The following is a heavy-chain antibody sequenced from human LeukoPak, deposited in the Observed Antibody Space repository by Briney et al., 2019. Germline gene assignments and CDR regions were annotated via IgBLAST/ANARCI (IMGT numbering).Heavy chain of an antibody. J-gene: IGHJ6*02. D-gene: IGHD6-13*01. CDR3: AREDSSLPYYYGMDV. V-gene: IGHV3-33*08. CDR1: GFAFSTYW. CDR2: IWYDGSNK. Sequence: GGSLRLSCAASGFAFSTYWMNWARQAPGKGLEWVAVIWYDGSNKYYADSVKGRFTISRDNSKNTLYLQMNSLRAEDTAVYYCAREDSSLPYYYGMDVWGQGTTVTVSS.